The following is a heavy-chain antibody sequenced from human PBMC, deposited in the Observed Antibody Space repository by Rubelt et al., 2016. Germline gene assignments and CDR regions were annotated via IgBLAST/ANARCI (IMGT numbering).Heavy chain of an antibody. J-gene: IGHJ1*01. CDR2: ISYDGSNK. V-gene: IGHV3-30*18. CDR3: AKGNSGWFYFQH. Sequence: QVQLVESGGGVVQPGRSLRLSCAASGFTFSSYGMHWVRQAPGKGLEWVAVISYDGSNKYYADSVKGRFTISRDNSKNTLYLQMNSLRAEDTAVYYCAKGNSGWFYFQHWGQGTLVTVSS. CDR1: GFTFSSYG. D-gene: IGHD6-19*01.